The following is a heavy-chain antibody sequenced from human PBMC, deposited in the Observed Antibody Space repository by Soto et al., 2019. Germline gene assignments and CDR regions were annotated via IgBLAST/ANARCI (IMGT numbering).Heavy chain of an antibody. Sequence: PSENLSLTSAVYGGSFSGYYWSWIRQPPGKGLEWIGEINHSGSTNYNPSLKSRVTISVDTSKNQFSLKLSSVTAADTAVYYFARGHGYGPNGTYYWGPVTLFTVS. J-gene: IGHJ4*02. CDR2: INHSGST. CDR3: ARGHGYGPNGTYY. CDR1: GGSFSGYY. V-gene: IGHV4-34*01. D-gene: IGHD5-18*01.